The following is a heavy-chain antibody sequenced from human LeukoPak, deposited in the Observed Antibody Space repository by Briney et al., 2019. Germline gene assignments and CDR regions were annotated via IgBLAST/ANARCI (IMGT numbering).Heavy chain of an antibody. CDR2: IIPVLNIT. V-gene: IGHV1-69*04. Sequence: ASVPVPCKASGGTFSSSAITWVRQAPGQGLEWMGRIIPVLNITNYAQKFQGRVTITADTSTSTAYMELSSLRSEETAVYYCARDQGLTAPPPYGLDVWGQGTMVTVSS. J-gene: IGHJ6*02. D-gene: IGHD5-18*01. CDR3: ARDQGLTAPPPYGLDV. CDR1: GGTFSSSA.